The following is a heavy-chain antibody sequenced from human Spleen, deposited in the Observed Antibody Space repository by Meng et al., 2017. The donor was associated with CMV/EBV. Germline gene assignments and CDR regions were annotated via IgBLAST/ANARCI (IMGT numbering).Heavy chain of an antibody. CDR1: AYTLTSKG. Sequence: QGRRGRAWPWGKKPGAQVKASLTPFAYTLTSKGTSWVRQAPEQGLEWMGWISVYNGNTNYAQKLQGRVTMTTDTSTSTAYMELRSLRSDDTAVYYCARGDTAMAPPGDYWGQGTLVTVSS. CDR3: ARGDTAMAPPGDY. CDR2: ISVYNGNT. V-gene: IGHV1-18*01. J-gene: IGHJ4*02. D-gene: IGHD5-18*01.